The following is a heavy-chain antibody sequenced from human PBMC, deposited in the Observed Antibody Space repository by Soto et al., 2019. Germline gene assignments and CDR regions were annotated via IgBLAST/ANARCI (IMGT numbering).Heavy chain of an antibody. D-gene: IGHD3-16*01. CDR1: GGNFSSYA. CDR2: IIPIFGTA. CDR3: ARAFVYALTAGWYFDL. Sequence: QVQLVQSGAEVKKPGSSVKVSCKASGGNFSSYAISWVRQAPGQGLEWMGGIIPIFGTANYAQKFQGRVTLNADKSTSTAYMELSRLRSEDTGVYYCARAFVYALTAGWYFDLWGRGTLVTVSS. V-gene: IGHV1-69*06. J-gene: IGHJ2*01.